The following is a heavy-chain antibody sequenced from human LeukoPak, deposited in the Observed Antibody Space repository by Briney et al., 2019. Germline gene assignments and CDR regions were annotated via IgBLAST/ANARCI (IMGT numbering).Heavy chain of an antibody. Sequence: TSETLSLTCAVYGGSFSGYYWSWIRQPPGKGLERIGEINHSGSTNYNPSLKSRVTISVDTSKNQFSLKLSSVTAADTAVYYCARIAVAVPREAEIDAFDVWGQGTMVTVSS. D-gene: IGHD6-19*01. CDR2: INHSGST. V-gene: IGHV4-34*01. CDR3: ARIAVAVPREAEIDAFDV. CDR1: GGSFSGYY. J-gene: IGHJ3*01.